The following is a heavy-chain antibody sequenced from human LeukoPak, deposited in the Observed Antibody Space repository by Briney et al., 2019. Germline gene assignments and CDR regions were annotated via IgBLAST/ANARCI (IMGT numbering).Heavy chain of an antibody. CDR2: ISYDGSNK. D-gene: IGHD2/OR15-2a*01. CDR1: GFTFSSYA. CDR3: AREEYDKTPPLGYFQH. J-gene: IGHJ1*01. Sequence: PGGSLRLSCAASGFTFSSYAMHWVRQAPGKGLEWVAVISYDGSNKYYADSVKGRFTISRDNSKNTLYLQMNSLRAEDTAVYYCAREEYDKTPPLGYFQHWGQGTLVTVSS. V-gene: IGHV3-30-3*01.